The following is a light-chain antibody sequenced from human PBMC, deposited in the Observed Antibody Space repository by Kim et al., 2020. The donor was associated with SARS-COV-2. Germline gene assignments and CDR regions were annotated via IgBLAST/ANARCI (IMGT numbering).Light chain of an antibody. J-gene: IGKJ1*01. CDR1: QGVSSNN. CDR2: GAS. V-gene: IGKV3-20*01. Sequence: SPGARATLSCRASQGVSSNNLAWYQQKPGQAPRLLIYGASSRATGIPDRFSGSGSGTDFTLTITRLEPEDFAVYYCQQYSSSPATFGQGTKVDIK. CDR3: QQYSSSPAT.